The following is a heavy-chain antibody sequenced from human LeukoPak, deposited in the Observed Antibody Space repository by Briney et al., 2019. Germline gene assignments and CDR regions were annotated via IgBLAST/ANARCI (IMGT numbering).Heavy chain of an antibody. D-gene: IGHD6-6*01. V-gene: IGHV3-23*01. CDR1: GFTFDDYG. J-gene: IGHJ3*02. CDR2: ISGSGGST. CDR3: ARDRSSFHNDAFDI. Sequence: GGSLRLSCAASGFTFDDYGMSWVRQAPGKGLEWVSAISGSGGSTYYADSVKGRFTISRDNSRNTLYLQMNSLRAEDTAVYYCARDRSSFHNDAFDIWGQGTMVTVSS.